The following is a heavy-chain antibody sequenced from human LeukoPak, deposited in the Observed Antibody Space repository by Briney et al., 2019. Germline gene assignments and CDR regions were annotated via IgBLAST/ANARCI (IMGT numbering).Heavy chain of an antibody. CDR1: GDSISSYY. Sequence: SETLSLTCTVSGDSISSYYWSWIRQPPGKGLEWICYIYYSGSTNGNPSLKSRVSISVDTSKNQFSLKLSSVTAAHTAVYYCARGGATLDYWGQGTLVTVYS. J-gene: IGHJ4*02. CDR2: IYYSGST. CDR3: ARGGATLDY. V-gene: IGHV4-59*08. D-gene: IGHD1-26*01.